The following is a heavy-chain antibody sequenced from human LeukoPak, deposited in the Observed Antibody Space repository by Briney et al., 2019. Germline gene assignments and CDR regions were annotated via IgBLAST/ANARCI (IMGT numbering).Heavy chain of an antibody. Sequence: GESLQISCKGSGYSFTTYWIGWVRQMPGKGLGWMGIIYPSDSDTRYSPSFQGQVTISADKSISTAYLQWSSLKASDTAMYYCARPRRSGSPDDAFDIWGQGTMVTVSS. D-gene: IGHD1-26*01. V-gene: IGHV5-51*01. J-gene: IGHJ3*02. CDR3: ARPRRSGSPDDAFDI. CDR2: IYPSDSDT. CDR1: GYSFTTYW.